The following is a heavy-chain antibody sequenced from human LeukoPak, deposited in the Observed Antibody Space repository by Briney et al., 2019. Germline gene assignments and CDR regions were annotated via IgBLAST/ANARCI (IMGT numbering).Heavy chain of an antibody. V-gene: IGHV3-66*02. J-gene: IGHJ4*02. CDR2: IYSGGST. CDR3: AREYYCLDY. Sequence: GGSLRLSCAASGFIVSSNHMSWVRQAPGKGLEWVSVIYSGGSTYYADSVKGRFTISRDNSKNTLYLQINSLRAEDTAVYYCAREYYCLDYWGQGTLVTVSS. D-gene: IGHD2/OR15-2a*01. CDR1: GFIVSSNH.